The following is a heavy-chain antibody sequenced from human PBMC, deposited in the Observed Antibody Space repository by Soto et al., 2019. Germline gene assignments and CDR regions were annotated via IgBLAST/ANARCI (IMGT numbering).Heavy chain of an antibody. CDR2: ISGSGGST. CDR3: AKDRLLYYYYYYMDV. V-gene: IGHV3-23*01. J-gene: IGHJ6*03. Sequence: EVQLLESGGGLVQPGGSLRLSCATSGFTFSSYAMSWVRQAPGKGLEWVSAISGSGGSTYYADSVKGRFTISRDNSKNTLYLQMNSLRAEDTAVYYCAKDRLLYYYYYYMDVWGKGTTVTVSS. D-gene: IGHD2-15*01. CDR1: GFTFSSYA.